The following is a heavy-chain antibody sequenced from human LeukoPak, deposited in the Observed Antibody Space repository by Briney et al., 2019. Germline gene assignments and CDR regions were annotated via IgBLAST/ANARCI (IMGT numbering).Heavy chain of an antibody. CDR1: GGTFSSYA. CDR3: ARGYSYGPGDYYYMDV. V-gene: IGHV1-69*13. Sequence: ASVKVSCKASGGTFSSYAISWVRQAPGQGLGWMGGIIPIFGTANYAQKFQGRVTITADESTSTAYMELSSLRSEDTAVYYCARGYSYGPGDYYYMDVWGKGTTVTVSS. CDR2: IIPIFGTA. D-gene: IGHD5-18*01. J-gene: IGHJ6*03.